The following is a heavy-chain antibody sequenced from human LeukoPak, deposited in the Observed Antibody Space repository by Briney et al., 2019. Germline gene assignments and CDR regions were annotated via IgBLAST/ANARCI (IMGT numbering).Heavy chain of an antibody. D-gene: IGHD3-10*01. Sequence: GGSLRLSCAASGLTVSSNYMSWVRQAPGKGLEWVSVIYSGGSTYYADSVKGRFTISRHNSKNTLYLQMNSLRAEDTAVYYCARDRLVRGVITYYYGMDVWGQGTTVTVSS. CDR3: ARDRLVRGVITYYYGMDV. CDR1: GLTVSSNY. V-gene: IGHV3-53*04. J-gene: IGHJ6*02. CDR2: IYSGGST.